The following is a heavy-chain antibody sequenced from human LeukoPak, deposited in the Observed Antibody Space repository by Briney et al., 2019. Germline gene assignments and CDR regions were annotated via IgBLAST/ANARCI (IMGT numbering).Heavy chain of an antibody. V-gene: IGHV1-46*01. CDR1: GYTFTSYY. D-gene: IGHD5-18*01. J-gene: IGHJ5*02. CDR2: INTSGRST. CDR3: ARRGYSYGYSDWFDP. Sequence: AXVKVSCKACGYTFTSYYMHWVRQAPGQGLEWMGIINTSGRSTTYAHKFQGRLTMTRDTSTSTVYMELSSLRSEDTAVYYCARRGYSYGYSDWFDPWGQGTLVTVSS.